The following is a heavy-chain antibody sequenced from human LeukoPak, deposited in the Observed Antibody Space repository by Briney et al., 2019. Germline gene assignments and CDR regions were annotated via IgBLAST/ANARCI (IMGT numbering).Heavy chain of an antibody. Sequence: GGSLRLSCAASTFTFSDYWMHWVRQAPGKGLVWVSRISDDGSSTTYADSVGGRFTISRDNAKNTLYLQMNSLRVEDTAMYYCVRDLYSDYNWFDPWGQGTLVTVSS. CDR3: VRDLYSDYNWFDP. CDR1: TFTFSDYW. CDR2: ISDDGSST. D-gene: IGHD4-11*01. V-gene: IGHV3-74*01. J-gene: IGHJ5*02.